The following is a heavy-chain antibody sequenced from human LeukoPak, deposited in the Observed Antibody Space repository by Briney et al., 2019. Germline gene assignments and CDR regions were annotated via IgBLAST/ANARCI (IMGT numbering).Heavy chain of an antibody. J-gene: IGHJ4*02. CDR1: GGSISSSNW. CDR2: IYHSGST. V-gene: IGHV4-4*02. CDR3: ARDYGDFELRFDY. D-gene: IGHD1-26*01. Sequence: SETLSLTCAVSGGSISSSNWWSWVRQPPGKGLEWIGEIYHSGSTNYNPSLKSRVTISVDKSKNQFSLKLSSVTAADTAVYYCARDYGDFELRFDYWGQGTLVTVSS.